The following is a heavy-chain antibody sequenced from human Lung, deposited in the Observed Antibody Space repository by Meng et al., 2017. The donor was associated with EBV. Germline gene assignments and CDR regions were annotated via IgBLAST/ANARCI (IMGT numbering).Heavy chain of an antibody. Sequence: LKEPGASVTALLYVSGKTFXXXAKNWVLLAPGQGLEWMGWINTNTGNPTYAQGFTGRFVFSLDTSVSTAYLQISSLKAADTAVYYCARLYCSGGSCYTIDYWGQGTLVTVSS. V-gene: IGHV7-4-1*02. CDR2: INTNTGNP. D-gene: IGHD2-15*01. CDR1: GKTFXXXA. CDR3: ARLYCSGGSCYTIDY. J-gene: IGHJ4*02.